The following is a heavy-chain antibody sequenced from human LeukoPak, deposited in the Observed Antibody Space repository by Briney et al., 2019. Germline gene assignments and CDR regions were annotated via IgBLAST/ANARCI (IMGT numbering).Heavy chain of an antibody. CDR3: ARETRLPRYYYYYMDV. J-gene: IGHJ6*03. D-gene: IGHD5/OR15-5a*01. V-gene: IGHV4-61*02. Sequence: PSETLSLTCTVSGGSISSGSYYWSWIRQPAGKGLEWIGRIYTSGSTNYNPSLKSRVTISVDTSKNQFSLKLSSVTAADTAVYYCARETRLPRYYYYYMDVWGKGTTVTVSS. CDR2: IYTSGST. CDR1: GGSISSGSYY.